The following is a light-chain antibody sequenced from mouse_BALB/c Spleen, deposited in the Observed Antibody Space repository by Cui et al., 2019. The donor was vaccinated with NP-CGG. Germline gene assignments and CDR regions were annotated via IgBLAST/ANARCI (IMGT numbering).Light chain of an antibody. J-gene: IGLJ1*01. Sequence: HDVVTQESALTTSPGETVTLTCRSSTGAVTTSNYANWVQEKPDHLFTGLIGGTNNRAPGVPARFSGSLIGDKAALTITGAQTEDEAIYFCVLWYSNHWVFGGGTKLTVL. CDR1: TGAVTTSNY. CDR3: VLWYSNHWV. CDR2: GTN. V-gene: IGLV1*01.